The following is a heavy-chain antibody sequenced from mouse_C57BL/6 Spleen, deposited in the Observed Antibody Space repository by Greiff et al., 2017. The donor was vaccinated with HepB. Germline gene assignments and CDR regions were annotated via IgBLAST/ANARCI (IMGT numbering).Heavy chain of an antibody. D-gene: IGHD1-1*01. CDR3: TRGILRD. CDR1: GYTFTDYE. J-gene: IGHJ3*01. CDR2: IDPETGGT. V-gene: IGHV1-15*01. Sequence: VKLQESGAELVRPGASVTLSCKASGYTFTDYEMHWVKQTPVHGLEWIGAIDPETGGTAYNQKFKGKAILTADKSSSTAYMELRSLTSEDSTVYYCTRGILRDWGQGTLVTVSA.